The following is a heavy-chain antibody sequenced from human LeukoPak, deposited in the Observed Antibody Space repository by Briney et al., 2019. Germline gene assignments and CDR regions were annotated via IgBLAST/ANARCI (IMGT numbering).Heavy chain of an antibody. CDR3: ARFDTMID. J-gene: IGHJ4*02. CDR2: IYYSGST. Sequence: PSETLSLTCTVSGGSVSSGSYYWSWIRQPPGKGLEWIGYIYYSGSTNYNPPLKSRVTISVDTSKNQFSLKLSSVTAADTAVYYSARFDTMIDWGQGTLVTVSS. V-gene: IGHV4-61*01. D-gene: IGHD3-22*01. CDR1: GGSVSSGSYY.